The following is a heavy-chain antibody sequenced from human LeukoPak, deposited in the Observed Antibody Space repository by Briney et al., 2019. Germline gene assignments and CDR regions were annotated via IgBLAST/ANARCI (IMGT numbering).Heavy chain of an antibody. V-gene: IGHV3-21*04. Sequence: GGSLRLSCAASGFTFSSYSMNWVRQAPGRGLEWASFISSSSSYIYYADSVKGRFTISRDNAKNSLYLQMNSLRAEDTAVYYCARGFSSSRPHYFDYWGQGTLVTVSS. J-gene: IGHJ4*02. CDR3: ARGFSSSRPHYFDY. CDR2: ISSSSSYI. D-gene: IGHD6-13*01. CDR1: GFTFSSYS.